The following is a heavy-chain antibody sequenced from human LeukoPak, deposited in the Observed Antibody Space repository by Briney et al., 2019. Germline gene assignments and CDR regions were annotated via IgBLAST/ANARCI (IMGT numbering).Heavy chain of an antibody. D-gene: IGHD3-22*01. Sequence: GGSLRLSCAAPGFTFSEYDMSWVRQAPGKGLEWVSLISGSGVAYDADSVKGRLTVSRDNSKNTLYLQMNSLRAEDTAVYYCAKDGHYPDNSDYYYEDSWGQGTLVTVSS. CDR1: GFTFSEYD. J-gene: IGHJ4*02. CDR2: ISGSGVA. CDR3: AKDGHYPDNSDYYYEDS. V-gene: IGHV3-23*01.